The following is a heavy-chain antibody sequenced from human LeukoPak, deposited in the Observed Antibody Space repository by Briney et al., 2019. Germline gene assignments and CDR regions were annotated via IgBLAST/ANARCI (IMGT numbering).Heavy chain of an antibody. J-gene: IGHJ3*02. CDR1: GGSISSSSYY. D-gene: IGHD3-22*01. CDR3: ARSQERDYYDSSGYRRGSDAFDI. V-gene: IGHV4-39*07. CDR2: IYYSGST. Sequence: SETLSLTCTVSGGSISSSSYYWGWIRQPPGKGLEWIGSIYYSGSTYYNPSLKSRVTISVDTSKNQFSLKLSSVTAADTAMYYCARSQERDYYDSSGYRRGSDAFDIWGQGTMVTVSS.